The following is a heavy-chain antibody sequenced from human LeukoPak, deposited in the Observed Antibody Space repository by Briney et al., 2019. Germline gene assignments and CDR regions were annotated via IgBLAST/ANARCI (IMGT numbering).Heavy chain of an antibody. CDR1: GYTFTSYG. CDR2: ISAYNGNT. Sequence: ASVKVSCKASGYTFTSYGISWVRQAPGQGLEWMGWISAYNGNTNYAQKFQGRVTMTRDTSISTAYMELSRLRSDDTAVYYCARERAGYSSFYFDYWGQGTLVTVSS. J-gene: IGHJ4*02. CDR3: ARERAGYSSFYFDY. V-gene: IGHV1-18*01. D-gene: IGHD6-13*01.